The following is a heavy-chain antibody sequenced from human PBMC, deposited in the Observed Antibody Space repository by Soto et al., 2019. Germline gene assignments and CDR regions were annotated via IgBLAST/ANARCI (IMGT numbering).Heavy chain of an antibody. J-gene: IGHJ4*02. Sequence: GGSLRLSCAASGFTFSSYSMNWVRQAPGKGLEWVSSISSSSSYIYYADSVKGRFTISRDNAKNSLYLQMNSLRAGDTAVYYCARVSPYDYVWGSYRYTGSLDYWGQGTLVTVSS. CDR2: ISSSSSYI. V-gene: IGHV3-21*01. CDR1: GFTFSSYS. CDR3: ARVSPYDYVWGSYRYTGSLDY. D-gene: IGHD3-16*02.